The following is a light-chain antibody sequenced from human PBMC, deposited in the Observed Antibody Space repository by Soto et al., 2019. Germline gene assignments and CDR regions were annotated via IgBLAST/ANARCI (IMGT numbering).Light chain of an antibody. Sequence: QSARTQAASVSGSPGQSMTMSFTKTISDVGGYNYVSWYQQHPGKAPKLMIYDVSARPSGVSNRFSGSKSGNTASLTISGLQAEDEADYYCSSYKSSSTLFVFGTGTKVTVL. CDR2: DVS. V-gene: IGLV2-14*01. CDR3: SSYKSSSTLFV. J-gene: IGLJ1*01. CDR1: ISDVGGYNY.